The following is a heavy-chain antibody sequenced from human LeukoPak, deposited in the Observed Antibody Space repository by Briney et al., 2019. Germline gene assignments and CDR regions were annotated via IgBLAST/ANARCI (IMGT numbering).Heavy chain of an antibody. D-gene: IGHD1-26*01. CDR2: IGTDKDNT. V-gene: IGHV1-18*01. Sequence: ASVKVSCKASGYPFTSNGISWVRQAPGQGLEWMGWIGTDKDNTKYAQKFQGRVAMTADRSTTTVYMELRRLTSDDTAVYYCARDVLGATCGFDYWGQGTLVTVSS. J-gene: IGHJ4*02. CDR1: GYPFTSNG. CDR3: ARDVLGATCGFDY.